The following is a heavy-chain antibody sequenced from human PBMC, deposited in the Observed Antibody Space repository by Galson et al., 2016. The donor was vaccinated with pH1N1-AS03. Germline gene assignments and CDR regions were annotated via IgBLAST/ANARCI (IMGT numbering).Heavy chain of an antibody. D-gene: IGHD2-2*01. CDR3: ARPYCTSSRCYLYLYGLDV. V-gene: IGHV3-30*04. Sequence: SLRLSCAASGFTFSTYAMHWVRQAPGKGLEWVAVISSDGSHQYYADSVKGRFTISRGNSKNTLYLQMNSLRAEDTAVYYCARPYCTSSRCYLYLYGLDVWGQGTTVTVSS. CDR2: ISSDGSHQ. CDR1: GFTFSTYA. J-gene: IGHJ6*02.